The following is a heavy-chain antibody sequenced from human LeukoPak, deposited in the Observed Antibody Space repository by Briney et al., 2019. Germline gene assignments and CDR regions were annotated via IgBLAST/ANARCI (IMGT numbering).Heavy chain of an antibody. CDR2: IYYSGST. J-gene: IGHJ4*02. CDR1: GGSISSSSYY. Sequence: SETLSLTCTVSGGSISSSSYYWAWIRQPPGKGLEWIGSIYYSGSTHYNPSLKSRVTISVDTSKNEFSLKLTSVTAADTAVYYCARNNTLMMYPRGGEDKGFDYWGQGTLVTISS. CDR3: ARNNTLMMYPRGGEDKGFDY. V-gene: IGHV4-39*01. D-gene: IGHD2-8*01.